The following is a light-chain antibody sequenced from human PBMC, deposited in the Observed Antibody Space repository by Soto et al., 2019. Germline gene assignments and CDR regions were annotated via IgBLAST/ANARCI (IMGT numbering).Light chain of an antibody. V-gene: IGLV2-23*01. CDR3: CSFAGNSIVL. Sequence: QSALTQPASVSASPGQSITISCTGTSSDVGSYNLVSWYQQHPGKAPKLMIYEDSKRPSGVSNRFSGSKSGNAASLTISGLQDEDEADYYCCSFAGNSIVLFGGGTKVTVL. J-gene: IGLJ2*01. CDR2: EDS. CDR1: SSDVGSYNL.